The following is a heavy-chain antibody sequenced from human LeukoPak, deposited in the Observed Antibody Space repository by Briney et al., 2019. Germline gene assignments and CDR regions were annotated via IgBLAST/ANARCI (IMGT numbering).Heavy chain of an antibody. Sequence: GGSLRLSCAASGFTFSNYAMTWLRQAPGKGLEWVSAIGGDAVASYYADSVMGRFTISRDNSKDTLYLQMNNLRAEDTALYYCAKYVIPGPTRAFDYWGQGSLVTVSS. J-gene: IGHJ4*02. CDR1: GFTFSNYA. CDR2: IGGDAVAS. V-gene: IGHV3-23*01. D-gene: IGHD2-8*01. CDR3: AKYVIPGPTRAFDY.